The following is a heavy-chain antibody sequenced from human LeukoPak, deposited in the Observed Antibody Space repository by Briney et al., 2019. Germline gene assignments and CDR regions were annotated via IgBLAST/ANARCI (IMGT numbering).Heavy chain of an antibody. J-gene: IGHJ3*02. V-gene: IGHV4-61*08. CDR3: ARENNFDILTGYYKRGAFDI. D-gene: IGHD3-9*01. CDR1: GGSISSGGYS. CDR2: IYYSGST. Sequence: KPSETLSLTCAVSGGSISSGGYSWSWIRQPPGKGLEWIGYIYYSGSTNYNPSLKSRVTISVDTSKNQFSLKLSSVTAADTAVYYCARENNFDILTGYYKRGAFDIWGQGTMVTVSS.